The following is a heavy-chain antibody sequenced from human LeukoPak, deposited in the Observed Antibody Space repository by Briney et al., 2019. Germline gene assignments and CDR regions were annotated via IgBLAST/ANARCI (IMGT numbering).Heavy chain of an antibody. CDR1: GFSFSSHS. Sequence: GGSLRLSCAASGFSFSSHSMNWVRQAPGRGLEWVAYISSSSSIIYYPDSVKGRFTISRDNAKNSLSLQMTSLTAEDTALYYCARDRRGDSYGPLDSWGQGTLVTVSS. V-gene: IGHV3-48*01. J-gene: IGHJ4*02. D-gene: IGHD5-18*01. CDR2: ISSSSSII. CDR3: ARDRRGDSYGPLDS.